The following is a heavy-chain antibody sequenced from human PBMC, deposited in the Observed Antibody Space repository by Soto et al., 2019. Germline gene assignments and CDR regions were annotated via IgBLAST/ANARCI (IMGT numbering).Heavy chain of an antibody. CDR3: ARYCSGGSCLSYSPYYDSSCLFDY. J-gene: IGHJ4*02. CDR1: GYTFTGYY. Sequence: ASVKVSCKASGYTFTGYYMHWVRQAPGQGLEWMGWINPNSGGTNYAQKFQGWVTMTRDTSISTAYLQWSSLKASDTAMYYCARYCSGGSCLSYSPYYDSSCLFDYWSQGTLVTVSS. CDR2: INPNSGGT. V-gene: IGHV1-2*04. D-gene: IGHD2-15*01.